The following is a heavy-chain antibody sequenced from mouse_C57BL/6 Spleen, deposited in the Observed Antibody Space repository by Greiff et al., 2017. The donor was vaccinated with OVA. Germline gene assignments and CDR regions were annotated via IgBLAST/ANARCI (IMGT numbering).Heavy chain of an antibody. V-gene: IGHV5-17*01. CDR3: ARDGNPGFAY. D-gene: IGHD2-1*01. CDR1: GFTFSDYG. J-gene: IGHJ3*01. CDR2: ISSGSSTI. Sequence: EVNVVESGGGLVKPGGSLKLSCAASGFTFSDYGMHWVRQAPEKGLEWVAYISSGSSTIYYADTVKGRFTISRDNAKNTLFLQMTSLRSEDTAMYYCARDGNPGFAYWGQGTLVTVSA.